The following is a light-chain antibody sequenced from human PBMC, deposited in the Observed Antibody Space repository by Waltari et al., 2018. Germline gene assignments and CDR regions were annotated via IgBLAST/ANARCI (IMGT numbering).Light chain of an antibody. V-gene: IGLV2-23*02. CDR3: YSSAMSAFVV. J-gene: IGLJ3*02. CDR1: SSDIGSYNF. CDR2: EVT. Sequence: QSALTQPASVSGSPGQSITISCTGTSSDIGSYNFVSWYQTHPGKAPKLMLYEVTKRPAGVSDRFSGSKSGNTASLTISGLQAEDDADYYCYSSAMSAFVVFGGGTKLTVL.